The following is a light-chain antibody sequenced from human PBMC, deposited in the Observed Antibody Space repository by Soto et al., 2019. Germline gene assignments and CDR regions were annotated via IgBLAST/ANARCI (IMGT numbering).Light chain of an antibody. CDR3: QQRSDWPTLT. CDR2: DAS. V-gene: IGKV3-11*01. J-gene: IGKJ4*01. Sequence: ELVLTQSPATPSLSPGEKASLSCRPSQSVGTYLACYQHKPGQAPRLXXYDASNRATGVPVRFSGSGSGTDFTLTLSSLEPEDFAVYYCQQRSDWPTLTFGGGTKVDIK. CDR1: QSVGTY.